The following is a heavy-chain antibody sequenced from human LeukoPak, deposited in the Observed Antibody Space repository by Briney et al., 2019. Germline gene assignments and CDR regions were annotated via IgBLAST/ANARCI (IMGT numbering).Heavy chain of an antibody. D-gene: IGHD3-22*01. J-gene: IGHJ4*02. V-gene: IGHV1-18*01. CDR1: GYTFTTYG. Sequence: AASVNVSCKASGYTFTTYGIGWVRQAPGQGLEWMGWISAYNSNTKYAQKLQGRVTMTTETSTSTAYMELRSLRSDDTAVYYCASSFGYYYDTSGYYGYWGRGTLVTVSS. CDR3: ASSFGYYYDTSGYYGY. CDR2: ISAYNSNT.